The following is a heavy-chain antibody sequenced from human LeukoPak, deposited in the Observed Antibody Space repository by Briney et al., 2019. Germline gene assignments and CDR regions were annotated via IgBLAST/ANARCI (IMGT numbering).Heavy chain of an antibody. J-gene: IGHJ4*02. CDR3: ASVELATTNFDY. Sequence: SETLSLTCAVYGGSFSGHYWSWIRQPPGKGLEWIGEISHSGSTNYNPSLKCRVTISVDTSKNEFSLKVNSVSAADTAVYYCASVELATTNFDYWGQGTLVTVSS. CDR1: GGSFSGHY. CDR2: ISHSGST. V-gene: IGHV4-34*01. D-gene: IGHD1-1*01.